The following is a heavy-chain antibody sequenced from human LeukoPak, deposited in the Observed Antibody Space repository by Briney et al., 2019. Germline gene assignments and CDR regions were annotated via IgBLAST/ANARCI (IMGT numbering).Heavy chain of an antibody. Sequence: SETLSLTCTVSGGSISSGGYYWSWIRQHPGKGLEWIGYIYYSGSTYYKPSLKSRVTMSVDTSKNQFSLKLSSVTAADTAVYYRTSRPLTGEEEGFFDYWGQGTLVTVSS. D-gene: IGHD7-27*01. CDR1: GGSISSGGYY. V-gene: IGHV4-31*03. CDR2: IYYSGST. CDR3: TSRPLTGEEEGFFDY. J-gene: IGHJ4*02.